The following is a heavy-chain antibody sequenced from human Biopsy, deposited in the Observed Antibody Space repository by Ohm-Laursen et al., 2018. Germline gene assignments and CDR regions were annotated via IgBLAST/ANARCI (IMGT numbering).Heavy chain of an antibody. Sequence: SLRLSCAASGFTFGDYYMSWIRQAPGTGLERLSYISGSGVTKMYADSVKGRFTVSRDNAKDSLYLEMNNLTVEDTAVYYCATDGAGSYNENWGQGTLVSVSS. V-gene: IGHV3-11*01. D-gene: IGHD3-10*01. CDR2: ISGSGVTK. CDR3: ATDGAGSYNEN. CDR1: GFTFGDYY. J-gene: IGHJ4*02.